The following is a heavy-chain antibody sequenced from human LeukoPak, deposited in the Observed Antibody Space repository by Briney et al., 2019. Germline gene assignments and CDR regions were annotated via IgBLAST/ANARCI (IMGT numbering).Heavy chain of an antibody. Sequence: PSETLSLTCSVSGGSISSSSYFWGWIRQPPGKGLEWIASVHHSGSTYYNPSLKSRVTISVNTSKNQFSLKLSSVTAADTAVYYCARDLMVRGSTFDFWGQGTLVTVSS. CDR1: GGSISSSSYF. J-gene: IGHJ4*02. D-gene: IGHD3-10*01. CDR2: VHHSGST. CDR3: ARDLMVRGSTFDF. V-gene: IGHV4-39*07.